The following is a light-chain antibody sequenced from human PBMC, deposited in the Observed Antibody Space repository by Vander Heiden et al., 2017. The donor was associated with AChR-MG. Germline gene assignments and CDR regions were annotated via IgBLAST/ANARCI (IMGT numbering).Light chain of an antibody. CDR3: QVCDSSSDRPLVV. Sequence: SYLPTPPPAASAARGKTARITCGGNNIGSKSVHWYQHRPGQAPGLVIYYVSDQPTGIPERFSDCNSGNTATMTVSRVEAGDEADYYCQVCDSSSDRPLVVFGGGTKLTVL. J-gene: IGLJ2*01. V-gene: IGLV3-21*04. CDR2: YVS. CDR1: NIGSKS.